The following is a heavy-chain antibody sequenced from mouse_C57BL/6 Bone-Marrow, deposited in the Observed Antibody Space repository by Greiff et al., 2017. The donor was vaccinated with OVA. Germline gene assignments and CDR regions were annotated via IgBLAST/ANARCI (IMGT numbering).Heavy chain of an antibody. CDR2: IDPENGDT. Sequence: DVKLVESGAELVRPGASVKLSCTASGFNIKDDYMHWVKQRPEQGLEWIGWIDPENGDTEYASKFQGKATITADTSSNTAYLQLSSLTSEDTAVYYCTTGDYDDYWGQGTTLTVSS. D-gene: IGHD2-4*01. V-gene: IGHV14-4*01. J-gene: IGHJ2*01. CDR1: GFNIKDDY. CDR3: TTGDYDDY.